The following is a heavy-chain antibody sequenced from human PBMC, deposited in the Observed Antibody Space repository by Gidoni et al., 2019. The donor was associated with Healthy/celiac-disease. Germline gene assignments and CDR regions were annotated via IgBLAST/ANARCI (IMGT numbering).Heavy chain of an antibody. CDR1: GGSISSYY. J-gene: IGHJ4*02. V-gene: IGHV4-59*01. CDR2: IYYSGST. Sequence: QVQLQESGPGLVKPSETLSLTCTVSGGSISSYYWSWIRQPPGKGLEWIGYIYYSGSTNYNPSLKSRVTISVDTSKNQFSLKLSSVTAADTAVYYCARGTDTAMDSYTPSFDYWGQGTLVTVSS. CDR3: ARGTDTAMDSYTPSFDY. D-gene: IGHD5-18*01.